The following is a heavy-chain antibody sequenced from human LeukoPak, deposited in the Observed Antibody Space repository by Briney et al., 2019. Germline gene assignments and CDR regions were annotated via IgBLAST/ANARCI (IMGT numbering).Heavy chain of an antibody. V-gene: IGHV3-23*01. J-gene: IGHJ4*02. D-gene: IGHD3-9*01. CDR3: AKWGDYDVLTGYYASDY. CDR1: GFTLSNYA. Sequence: GGSLRLSCAASGFTLSNYAMSWVRQAPGKGLEWVSAITGSGGNTYYADSVKGRFTISRDNPKNTVFLQMNSLRAEDTAVYYCAKWGDYDVLTGYYASDYWGQGTLVTVSS. CDR2: ITGSGGNT.